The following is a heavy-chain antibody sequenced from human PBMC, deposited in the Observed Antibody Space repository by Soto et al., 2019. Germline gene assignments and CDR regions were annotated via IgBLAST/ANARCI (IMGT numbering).Heavy chain of an antibody. CDR2: VHYSGST. CDR3: ARRLIRGVIDS. J-gene: IGHJ4*02. CDR1: GGSVNIGTYY. Sequence: SETLSLTCTVPGGSVNIGTYYWSWIRQPPGKGLEWIGYVHYSGSTKYDPSLKSRVTISVDTSKNQFSLELSSVTAADTAVYYCARRLIRGVIDSWGQGTLVTVSS. D-gene: IGHD3-10*01. V-gene: IGHV4-61*01.